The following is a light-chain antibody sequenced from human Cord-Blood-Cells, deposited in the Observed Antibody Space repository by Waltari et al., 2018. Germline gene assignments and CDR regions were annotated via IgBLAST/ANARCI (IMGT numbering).Light chain of an antibody. CDR1: VLAKKY. CDR3: YSAADNNLV. J-gene: IGLJ2*01. CDR2: KDS. V-gene: IGLV3-27*01. Sequence: SYELTQPSSGSVSPAQTVRITCSGDVLAKKYARWFQQKPGQAPVLVIYKDSERPSGIPERFSGSSSGTTVTLTISGAQVEDEADYYCYSAADNNLVFGGGTKLTVL.